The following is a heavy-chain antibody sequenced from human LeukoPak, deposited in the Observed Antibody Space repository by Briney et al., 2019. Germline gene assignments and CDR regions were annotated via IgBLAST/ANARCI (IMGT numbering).Heavy chain of an antibody. Sequence: PGGSLRLSCAASGFPFSEFWMSWVRQARGKGLEWLGNIKQDGSETHYVDSVKGRFTISRDNAKNTVYLQMNSLRGEDTAVYYCAREWTRNDLWGQGTLVTVSS. CDR1: GFPFSEFW. CDR2: IKQDGSET. CDR3: AREWTRNDL. J-gene: IGHJ4*02. D-gene: IGHD3/OR15-3a*01. V-gene: IGHV3-7*01.